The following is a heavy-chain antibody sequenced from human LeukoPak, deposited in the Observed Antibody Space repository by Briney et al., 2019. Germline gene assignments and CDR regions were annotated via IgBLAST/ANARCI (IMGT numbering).Heavy chain of an antibody. J-gene: IGHJ1*01. CDR1: GYTFTGYY. Sequence: ASVKVSCKASGYTFTGYYMHWVRQAPGQGLEWMGWINPNSGGTNYAQKFQGRVTMTRDTSIITAYMELSRLRSDDTAVYFCVRGYYDSSDYEYFQHWGQGTLVTVSS. D-gene: IGHD3-22*01. V-gene: IGHV1-2*02. CDR2: INPNSGGT. CDR3: VRGYYDSSDYEYFQH.